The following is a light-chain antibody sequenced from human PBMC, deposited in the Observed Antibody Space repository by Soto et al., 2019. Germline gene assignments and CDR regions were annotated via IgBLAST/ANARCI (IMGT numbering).Light chain of an antibody. CDR2: GAS. J-gene: IGKJ1*01. CDR3: QQYGSSPWT. Sequence: ELVLTQSPGTLSLSPGERATPSCRASQSVSSSYLAWYQQKPGQAPRPLIYGASSRAIGIPDRFSGSGSGTDFTLTISRLEPEDFAVYYCQQYGSSPWTFGQGTKV. CDR1: QSVSSSY. V-gene: IGKV3-20*01.